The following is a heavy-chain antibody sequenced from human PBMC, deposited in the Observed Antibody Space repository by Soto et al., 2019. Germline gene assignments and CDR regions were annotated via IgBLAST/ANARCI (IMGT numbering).Heavy chain of an antibody. CDR3: GRVNYYCSGTFYYPDYYYGMDV. D-gene: IGHD3-10*01. V-gene: IGHV3-53*01. J-gene: IGHJ6*02. Sequence: GGSLRLSCAASGLTVSNNYMAWVRQAPGKGLEWVSIIYSGGSTYHADSVQGRFTLSRDTSKNTLFLQMNSLRVEDTAVYYCGRVNYYCSGTFYYPDYYYGMDVWGQGTTVTVSS. CDR2: IYSGGST. CDR1: GLTVSNNY.